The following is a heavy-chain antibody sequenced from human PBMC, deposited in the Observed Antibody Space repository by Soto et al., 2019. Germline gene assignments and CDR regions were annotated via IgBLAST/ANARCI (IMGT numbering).Heavy chain of an antibody. D-gene: IGHD3-16*01. J-gene: IGHJ4*02. Sequence: QVQLVESGGGVVQPGRSLRLSCAASGFTFSSYAMHWVRQAPGKGLEWVAVISYDGSNKYYADSVKGRFTISRDNSKNTLYLQMNSLRAEDTAVYYCARHTGGVFDYWGQGTLVTVSS. CDR1: GFTFSSYA. CDR3: ARHTGGVFDY. V-gene: IGHV3-30-3*01. CDR2: ISYDGSNK.